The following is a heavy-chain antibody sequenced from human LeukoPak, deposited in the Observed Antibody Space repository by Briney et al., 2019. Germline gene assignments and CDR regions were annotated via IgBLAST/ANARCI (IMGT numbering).Heavy chain of an antibody. J-gene: IGHJ4*02. CDR2: FYTSGST. Sequence: SETLSLSCSVSGGSLNSDYWSWVRQPPGKGLEWIWRFYTSGSTNYNPSLKCRVTISLDTSKNQFSLKLTSVTAADTAVYYCARNSAGEPYGYWGQGTLVTVSS. CDR3: ARNSAGEPYGY. CDR1: GGSLNSDY. V-gene: IGHV4-4*07. D-gene: IGHD3-10*01.